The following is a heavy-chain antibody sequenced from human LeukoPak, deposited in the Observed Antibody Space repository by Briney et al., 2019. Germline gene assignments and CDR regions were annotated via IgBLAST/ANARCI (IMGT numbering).Heavy chain of an antibody. Sequence: GGSLRLSCAASGFTFRNYGMHWVRQTPSKGLEWVAVIWYDGSNKIYADAVKGRLTFSRDNSKNMLYLQMNSLRAEDTAVYYCARDRNWGSAAHHFDLWGQGTLVSVSS. CDR1: GFTFRNYG. CDR3: ARDRNWGSAAHHFDL. J-gene: IGHJ4*02. D-gene: IGHD7-27*01. CDR2: IWYDGSNK. V-gene: IGHV3-33*01.